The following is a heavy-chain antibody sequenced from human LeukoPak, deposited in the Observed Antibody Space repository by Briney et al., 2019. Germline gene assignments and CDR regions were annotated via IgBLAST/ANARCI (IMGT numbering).Heavy chain of an antibody. CDR1: GFTFTGSA. CDR3: TRLWDYGDYSGPFDY. Sequence: GGSLRLSCAASGFTFTGSAMHWVRPVSGKGLEWVGRIRSKANSYATAYAASVKGRFTVSRDDSKNTAYLQMDSLETEDTAVYYCTRLWDYGDYSGPFDYWGQGTLVTVSS. V-gene: IGHV3-73*01. CDR2: IRSKANSYAT. D-gene: IGHD4-17*01. J-gene: IGHJ4*02.